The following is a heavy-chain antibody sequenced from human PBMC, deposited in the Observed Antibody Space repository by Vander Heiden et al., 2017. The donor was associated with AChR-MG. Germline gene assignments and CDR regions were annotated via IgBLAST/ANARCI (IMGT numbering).Heavy chain of an antibody. Sequence: QVQLVQSGAEVMKPGSSVKVSCQASGGTFSNYAINWVRQAPGQGLEWMGGINPSFGTANYAQKFQDRVTITADKSTSTAYMELSSLRSEDTAVYYCARGTTVTTSWGYWCQGTLVTVSS. CDR3: ARGTTVTTSWGY. CDR2: INPSFGTA. J-gene: IGHJ4*02. V-gene: IGHV1-69*06. CDR1: GGTFSNYA. D-gene: IGHD4-17*01.